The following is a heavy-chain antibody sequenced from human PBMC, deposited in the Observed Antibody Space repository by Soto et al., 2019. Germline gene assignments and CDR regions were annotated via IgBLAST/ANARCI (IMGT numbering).Heavy chain of an antibody. CDR2: FDPEDGET. CDR1: GYTLTELS. D-gene: IGHD6-19*01. V-gene: IGHV1-24*01. J-gene: IGHJ4*02. Sequence: GASVKVSCKVSGYTLTELSMHWVRQAPGKGLEWMGGFDPEDGETNYAQKFQGRVTMTTDTSTSTAYMELRSLRSDDTAVYYCAGDSGWFSFDYWGQGTLVTVSS. CDR3: AGDSGWFSFDY.